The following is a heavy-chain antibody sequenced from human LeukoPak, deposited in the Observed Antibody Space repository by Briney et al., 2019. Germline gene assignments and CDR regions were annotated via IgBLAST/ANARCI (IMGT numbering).Heavy chain of an antibody. J-gene: IGHJ4*02. Sequence: GGSLRLSCAASGFSFSDFYMSWIRQAPGMGLEWISYIGTRSNPIYYADSVKGRFTISRDDAKNSLYLQMNSLRDEDTAVYSCAREARGSGRDFDYWGRGILVTVSS. D-gene: IGHD1-26*01. CDR2: IGTRSNPI. V-gene: IGHV3-11*01. CDR1: GFSFSDFY. CDR3: AREARGSGRDFDY.